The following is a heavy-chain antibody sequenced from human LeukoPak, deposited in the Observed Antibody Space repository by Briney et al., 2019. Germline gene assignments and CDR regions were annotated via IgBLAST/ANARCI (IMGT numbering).Heavy chain of an antibody. Sequence: ASVKVSCKASGYTFTGYYMHWVRQAPGQRLEWMGWINPNSGGTNYAQTFQGRVTMTRATSISTAYMELSRLRSDDTAVYYCARDPGVAVAVTGEYYFDYWGQGTLVTVSS. D-gene: IGHD6-19*01. CDR2: INPNSGGT. CDR1: GYTFTGYY. V-gene: IGHV1-2*02. CDR3: ARDPGVAVAVTGEYYFDY. J-gene: IGHJ4*02.